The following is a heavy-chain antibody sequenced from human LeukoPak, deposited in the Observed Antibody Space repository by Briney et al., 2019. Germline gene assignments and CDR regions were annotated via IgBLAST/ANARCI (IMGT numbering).Heavy chain of an antibody. J-gene: IGHJ3*02. V-gene: IGHV4-39*01. CDR3: ARHTRPGYSGYENASDI. CDR1: GGSISSRSYY. CDR2: LFDSGNT. Sequence: SETLSLTCIVSGGSISSRSYYWGWIRQPPGKGLEWIGNLFDSGNTHYNPSLRSRLTMSVDTSKNQFSLKLSSVTAADTAVYYCARHTRPGYSGYENASDIWGQGNMVTVSS. D-gene: IGHD5-12*01.